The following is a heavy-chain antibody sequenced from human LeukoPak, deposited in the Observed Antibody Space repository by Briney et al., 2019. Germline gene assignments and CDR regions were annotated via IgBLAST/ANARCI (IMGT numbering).Heavy chain of an antibody. V-gene: IGHV6-1*01. D-gene: IGHD3-22*01. CDR2: IYCRSNRYN. Sequence: QTLSLTCALSGDSVSSNSAAWNWISQSPPRGLEWVGRIYCRSNRYNDYALSVQSPITISPETSKNQFTLQVNSVTPEDTGVYYGAKMCYCDSRSYFDFWGQGTLVTVSS. CDR3: AKMCYCDSRSYFDF. CDR1: GDSVSSNSAA. J-gene: IGHJ4*02.